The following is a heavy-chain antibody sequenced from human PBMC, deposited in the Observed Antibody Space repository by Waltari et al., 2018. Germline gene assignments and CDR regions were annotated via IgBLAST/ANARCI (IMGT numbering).Heavy chain of an antibody. D-gene: IGHD6-19*01. V-gene: IGHV3-21*01. CDR3: ARGDGSSGLDY. CDR2: ISSSTSYI. J-gene: IGHJ4*02. Sequence: EVQLVESGGGLVKPGGSLRLSCAASGFPVSNYRMNWVRQAPGKGLEWVSFISSSTSYINYADSVRGRFTISRDNARNSLYLQMNSLRADDTAVYYCARGDGSSGLDYWGQGILVTVSS. CDR1: GFPVSNYR.